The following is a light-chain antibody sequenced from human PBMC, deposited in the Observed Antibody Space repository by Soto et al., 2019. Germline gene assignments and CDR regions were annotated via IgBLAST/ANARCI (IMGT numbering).Light chain of an antibody. CDR1: QKISSY. V-gene: IGKV3-11*01. CDR3: QQRSNWPPLT. CDR2: DAS. Sequence: EIVLTQSPGTLSLSPGERATLSCRASQKISSYLAWYQQKPGQAPRLLIYDASNRATGIPARFSGSGSVTDFTLTISSLEPEDFAVYYCQQRSNWPPLTFGGGTTVEIK. J-gene: IGKJ4*01.